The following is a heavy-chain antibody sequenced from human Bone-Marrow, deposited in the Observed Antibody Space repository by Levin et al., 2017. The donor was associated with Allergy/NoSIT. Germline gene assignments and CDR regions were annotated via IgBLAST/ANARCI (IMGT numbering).Heavy chain of an antibody. V-gene: IGHV4-34*01. D-gene: IGHD2-2*01. CDR2: INHSGST. CDR3: AREGGYCSSTSCHSAVVTAAYGMDG. Sequence: PSETLSLTCAVYGGSFSGYYWSWIRQPPGKGLEWIGEINHSGSTNYNPSLKSRVTISVDTSKNQFSLKLSSVTAADTAVYYCAREGGYCSSTSCHSAVVTAAYGMDGWGQGTTVTVSS. J-gene: IGHJ6*02. CDR1: GGSFSGYY.